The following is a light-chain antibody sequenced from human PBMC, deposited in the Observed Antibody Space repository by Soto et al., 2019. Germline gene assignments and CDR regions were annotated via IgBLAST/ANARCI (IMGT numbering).Light chain of an antibody. J-gene: IGKJ1*01. CDR1: QSVSSSY. V-gene: IGKV3-20*01. Sequence: EIVLTQSPGTLSLSPGERATLSCRASQSVSSSYLAWYQQKPGQAPRLLIYGASSRATGIPDRFSGSGSGKDFTLTISILEPEDFAVYYCQQYGSSLWTFGQGTKVEIK. CDR3: QQYGSSLWT. CDR2: GAS.